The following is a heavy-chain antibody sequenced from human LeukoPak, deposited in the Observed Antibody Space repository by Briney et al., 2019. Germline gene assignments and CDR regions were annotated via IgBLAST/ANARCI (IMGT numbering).Heavy chain of an antibody. CDR1: GGSFSNFY. CDR3: ARGSYFDSHRFDLRYFGP. D-gene: IGHD3-10*01. CDR2: INHRGTT. J-gene: IGHJ5*02. Sequence: PSETLSLTCAVYGGSFSNFYWTWIRQPPGKGLEWIGEINHRGTTNYNPSLQRRVTISADMSKNQFSLTLRSVTAADTAVYYCARGSYFDSHRFDLRYFGPWGQGSLVTVSS. V-gene: IGHV4-34*01.